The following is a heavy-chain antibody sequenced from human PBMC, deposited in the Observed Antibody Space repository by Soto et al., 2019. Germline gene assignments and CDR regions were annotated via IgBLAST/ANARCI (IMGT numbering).Heavy chain of an antibody. CDR3: VKEGQSGIDWGGFDI. CDR1: GFTFSSYG. V-gene: IGHV3-23*01. J-gene: IGHJ3*02. D-gene: IGHD5-12*01. CDR2: ISSSAISK. Sequence: GGSLRLSCAVSGFTFSSYGMSRVRQAPGKGLEWVSAISSSAISKYYADSVKGRFTISRDNSKNIMYLQLNSLRAEDTAVYYCVKEGQSGIDWGGFDIWGQGTMVTVSS.